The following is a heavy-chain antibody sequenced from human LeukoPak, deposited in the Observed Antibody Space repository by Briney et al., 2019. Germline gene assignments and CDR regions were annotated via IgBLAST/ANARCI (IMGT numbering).Heavy chain of an antibody. J-gene: IGHJ4*02. CDR3: ARAKMGTGTANDY. D-gene: IGHD5-24*01. CDR1: GFTFSSYS. Sequence: GGSLRLSCAASGFTFSSYSMNWVRQAPGKGLEWVSSISSSSSYIYYADSVKGRFTISRDNAKNSLYLQMNSLRAEDTAVYYCARAKMGTGTANDYWGQGTLVAVSS. V-gene: IGHV3-21*01. CDR2: ISSSSSYI.